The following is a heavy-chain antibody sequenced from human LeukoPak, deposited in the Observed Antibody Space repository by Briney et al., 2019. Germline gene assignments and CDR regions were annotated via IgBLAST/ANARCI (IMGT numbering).Heavy chain of an antibody. CDR2: IYTSGTI. V-gene: IGHV4-4*07. D-gene: IGHD3-10*01. Sequence: RASETLSLTCTVSGGSISSYYWTWARQPAGKGLEWIGRIYTSGTINYNPSLKSRAIISVDKSKNQFSVQLTSVTAADTAVYYCARCQRATGGANWLDPWGQGILVTVSS. J-gene: IGHJ5*02. CDR1: GGSISSYY. CDR3: ARCQRATGGANWLDP.